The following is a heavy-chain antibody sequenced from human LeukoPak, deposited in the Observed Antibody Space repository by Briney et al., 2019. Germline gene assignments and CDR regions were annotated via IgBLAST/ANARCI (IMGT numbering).Heavy chain of an antibody. Sequence: GGSLRLSCAASGFTFSSYAMHWVRQAPGKGLEWVAVISYDGSNKYYADSVKGRFTISRDNSKNTLYLQMNSLRAEDTAVYYCARETYDNAFDIWGQGTMVTVSS. CDR1: GFTFSSYA. D-gene: IGHD3-22*01. CDR2: ISYDGSNK. CDR3: ARETYDNAFDI. V-gene: IGHV3-30*04. J-gene: IGHJ3*02.